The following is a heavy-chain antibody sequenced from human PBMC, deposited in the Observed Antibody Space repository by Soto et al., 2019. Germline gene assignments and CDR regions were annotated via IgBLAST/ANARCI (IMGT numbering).Heavy chain of an antibody. J-gene: IGHJ5*02. CDR1: GGTFSSYT. CDR3: ARSTTYLNWFDP. V-gene: IGHV1-69*02. Sequence: SVKVSCKGSGGTFSSYTISWVRQAPGQGLEWMGRIIPILGIANYAQKFQGRVTITADKSTSTAYMELSSLRSEDTAVYYRARSTTYLNWFDPWGKGTLVTVSS. CDR2: IIPILGIA. D-gene: IGHD1-26*01.